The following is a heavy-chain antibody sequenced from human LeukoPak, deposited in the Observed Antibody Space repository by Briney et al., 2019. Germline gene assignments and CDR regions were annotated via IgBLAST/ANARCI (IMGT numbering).Heavy chain of an antibody. CDR3: ARDCSGGSCYGAFDI. Sequence: SETLSLTCTVSGGSISSSGYYWGWLRQPPGTGLEWIGYIYDSGSTYYNPSLKSRITISVDTSENRFSLKLSSVTATDTAVYYCARDCSGGSCYGAFDIWGQGTMVTVSS. D-gene: IGHD2-15*01. V-gene: IGHV4-30-4*08. J-gene: IGHJ3*02. CDR2: IYDSGST. CDR1: GGSISSSGYY.